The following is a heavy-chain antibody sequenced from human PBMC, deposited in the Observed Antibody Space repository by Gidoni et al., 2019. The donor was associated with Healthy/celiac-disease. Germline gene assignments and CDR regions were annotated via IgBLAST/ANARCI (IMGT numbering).Heavy chain of an antibody. D-gene: IGHD6-13*01. Sequence: EVQLVESGGGLVKPGGSLRLSCAASGFTFSRYSMNGVRQAPGKGLEWVSSISSSSSYIYYADSVKGRFTISRDNAKNSLYLQMNSLRAEDTAVYYCARDLYSSSWSGDYYYYYGMDVWGQGTTVTVSS. CDR3: ARDLYSSSWSGDYYYYYGMDV. J-gene: IGHJ6*02. CDR2: ISSSSSYI. CDR1: GFTFSRYS. V-gene: IGHV3-21*01.